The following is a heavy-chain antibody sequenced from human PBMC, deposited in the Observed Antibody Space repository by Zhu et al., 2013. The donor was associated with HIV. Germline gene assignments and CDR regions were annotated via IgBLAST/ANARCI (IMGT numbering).Heavy chain of an antibody. Sequence: QVQLQESGPGLVKPSETLSLTCTVSGGSVSSGHYYWSWLRQPPGKGLEWIGYVYYTYSTNYNPSLKSRVSISADTSKNQFSLNPELCDRCGHGRIFFXARDEALAASGTKYWGQGTLVTVSS. V-gene: IGHV4-61*01. CDR3: ARDEALAASGTKY. D-gene: IGHD1-1*01. J-gene: IGHJ4*02. CDR2: VYYTYST. CDR1: GGSVSSGHYY.